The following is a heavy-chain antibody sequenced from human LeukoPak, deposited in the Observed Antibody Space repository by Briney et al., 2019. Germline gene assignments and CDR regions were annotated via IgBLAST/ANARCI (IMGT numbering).Heavy chain of an antibody. Sequence: GGSLRLSCAASGFTFSSYWMSWVRQAPGKGLEWVANIKQDGSEKYYVDSVKGRFTISRDNAKNSLYLQMNSLRAEDTAVYYCARKRAMVRGVYYYMDVWGKGTTVTISS. CDR2: IKQDGSEK. D-gene: IGHD3-10*01. CDR3: ARKRAMVRGVYYYMDV. J-gene: IGHJ6*03. CDR1: GFTFSSYW. V-gene: IGHV3-7*01.